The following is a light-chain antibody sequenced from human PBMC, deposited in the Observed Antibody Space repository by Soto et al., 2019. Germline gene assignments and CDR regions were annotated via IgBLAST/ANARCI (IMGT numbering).Light chain of an antibody. CDR1: QYINTR. Sequence: VLTPSPATLSSFQGARFTLSCRASQYINTRLAWYQHRPGQAPRLLIYQTSIRAAGIPARFSASGSGTDFTLTISDVQPEDFALYYCHQRQSWPRTFGQVTKVDIK. CDR3: HQRQSWPRT. V-gene: IGKV3-11*01. CDR2: QTS. J-gene: IGKJ1*01.